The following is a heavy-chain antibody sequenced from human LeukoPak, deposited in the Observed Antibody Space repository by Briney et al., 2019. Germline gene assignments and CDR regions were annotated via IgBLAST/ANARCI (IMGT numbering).Heavy chain of an antibody. J-gene: IGHJ5*02. CDR2: IYHSGST. Sequence: PSETLSLTCTVSAYSISSGYYWGWIRQPPGKGLEWIGSIYHSGSTYYNSSLQSRVTISVDTSKNQFSLKLRSATAADTAMYYCARVPGPNWFDPWGQGTLVIVSS. V-gene: IGHV4-38-2*02. CDR3: ARVPGPNWFDP. CDR1: AYSISSGYY.